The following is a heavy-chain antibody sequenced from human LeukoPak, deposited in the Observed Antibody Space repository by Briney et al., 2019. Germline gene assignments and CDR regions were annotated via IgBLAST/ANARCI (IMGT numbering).Heavy chain of an antibody. CDR3: ARDREAGKWLPTGY. D-gene: IGHD6-19*01. Sequence: EGSLRLSCAASGFTFSSYWMHWVRQAPGKGLVWVSRINSDGSSTSYADSVKGRFTISRDNAKNTLYLQMNSLRAEDTAVYYCARDREAGKWLPTGYWGQGTLVTVSS. V-gene: IGHV3-74*01. CDR1: GFTFSSYW. J-gene: IGHJ4*02. CDR2: INSDGSST.